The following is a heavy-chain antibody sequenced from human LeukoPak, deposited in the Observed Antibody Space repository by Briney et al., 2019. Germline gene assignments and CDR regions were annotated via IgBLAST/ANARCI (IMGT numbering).Heavy chain of an antibody. V-gene: IGHV3-23*01. Sequence: PGGSLRLSCAASGFTFSSYAMSWVRQAPGKGLEWVSAISGSGGSTYYADSVKGRFTISRDNSKNTLYLQMNSLRAEDTAVYYCAKDNWDAWYYDFWSGYSEDYWGQGTLVTVSS. J-gene: IGHJ4*02. CDR2: ISGSGGST. CDR3: AKDNWDAWYYDFWSGYSEDY. D-gene: IGHD3-3*01. CDR1: GFTFSSYA.